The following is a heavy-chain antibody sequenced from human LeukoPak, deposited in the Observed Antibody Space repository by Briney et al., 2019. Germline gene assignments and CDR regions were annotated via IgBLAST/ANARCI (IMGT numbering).Heavy chain of an antibody. J-gene: IGHJ3*02. V-gene: IGHV1-2*04. Sequence: ASVKVSCKASGYTFTGYYMHWVRQAPGQGLEWMGWINPNSGGTNYAQKFQGWVTMTRDTSISTAYMELSRLRSDDTAVYYCARDRNSFYYGSGSTIDIWGQGTMVTVSS. CDR2: INPNSGGT. D-gene: IGHD3-10*01. CDR3: ARDRNSFYYGSGSTIDI. CDR1: GYTFTGYY.